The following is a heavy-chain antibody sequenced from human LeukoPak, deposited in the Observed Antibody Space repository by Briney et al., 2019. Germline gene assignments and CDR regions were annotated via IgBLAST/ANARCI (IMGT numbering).Heavy chain of an antibody. J-gene: IGHJ4*02. CDR2: INSDGGDT. V-gene: IGHV3-74*01. CDR1: GFTFGRSW. D-gene: IGHD3-22*01. Sequence: GGSLRLSCAASGFTFGRSWMHWVRQAPGKGLVWLSRINSDGGDTTYADSVKGRFTISRDNAKNTLYLQMSSLRAEDTAMYYCARASGTDSSGYLQIDYWGQGTLVTVSS. CDR3: ARASGTDSSGYLQIDY.